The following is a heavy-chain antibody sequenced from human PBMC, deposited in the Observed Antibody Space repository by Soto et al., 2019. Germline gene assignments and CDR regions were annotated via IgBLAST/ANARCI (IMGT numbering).Heavy chain of an antibody. J-gene: IGHJ6*02. CDR3: ARLNFPSATYYYYDMDV. Sequence: SETLSLTCTVSGGSISNSIYYWAWIRQSPGTGLQWIGTIYYSGATYYNPPLKSRVTMSVDTAKNQFSLKLSSVTAADAAVYYCARLNFPSATYYYYDMDVWGQGTMVT. V-gene: IGHV4-39*01. CDR1: GGSISNSIYY. CDR2: IYYSGAT.